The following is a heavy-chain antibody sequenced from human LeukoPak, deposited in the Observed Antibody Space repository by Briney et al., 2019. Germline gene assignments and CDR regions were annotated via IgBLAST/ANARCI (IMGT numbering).Heavy chain of an antibody. J-gene: IGHJ3*02. CDR2: IIPIFGTA. V-gene: IGHV1-69*13. CDR1: GGTFSSYA. CDR3: ASPDGSGSYVDAFDI. Sequence: ASVKVSCKASGGTFSSYAISWVRQAPGQGLEWMGGIIPIFGTANYAQKFQGRVTITADESTSTAYMELSSLRSEDTAVYYCASPDGSGSYVDAFDIWGQGTMVTVSS. D-gene: IGHD1-26*01.